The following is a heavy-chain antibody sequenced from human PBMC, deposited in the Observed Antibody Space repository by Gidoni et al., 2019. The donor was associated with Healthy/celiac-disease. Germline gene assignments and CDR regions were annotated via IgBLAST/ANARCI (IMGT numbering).Heavy chain of an antibody. V-gene: IGHV3-21*01. CDR3: ASTLASQGAWFDP. Sequence: EVQLVESGGGLVKPGGSLRLSCAASGFTFSSYSMNWVRQAPGKGLEWVSSISSSSSYIYYADSVKGRFTISRDNAKNSLYLQMNSLRAEDTAVYYCASTLASQGAWFDPWGQGTLVTVSS. CDR1: GFTFSSYS. CDR2: ISSSSSYI. J-gene: IGHJ5*02. D-gene: IGHD1-26*01.